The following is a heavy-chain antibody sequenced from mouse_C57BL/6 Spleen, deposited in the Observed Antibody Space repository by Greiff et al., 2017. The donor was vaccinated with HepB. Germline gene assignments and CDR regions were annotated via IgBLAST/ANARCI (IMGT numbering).Heavy chain of an antibody. CDR1: GFTFSSYA. J-gene: IGHJ4*01. Sequence: EVKLMESGGGLVKPGGSLKLSCAASGFTFSSYAMSWVRQTPEKRLEWVATISDGGSYTYYPDNVKGRFTISRDNAKNNLYLQMSHLKSEDTAMYYCARVSYVPYYAMDYGGQGTSVTVSS. CDR3: ARVSYVPYYAMDY. CDR2: ISDGGSYT. V-gene: IGHV5-4*03. D-gene: IGHD1-1*01.